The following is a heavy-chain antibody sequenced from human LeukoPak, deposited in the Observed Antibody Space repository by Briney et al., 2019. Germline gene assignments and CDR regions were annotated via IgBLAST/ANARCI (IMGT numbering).Heavy chain of an antibody. D-gene: IGHD3-22*01. CDR1: GFTVSSNY. CDR2: IRSNSDGGTI. V-gene: IGHV3-15*01. CDR3: ATDFYDST. Sequence: GGSLRLSCAASGFTVSSNYMSWVRQAPGKGLEWVGRIRSNSDGGTIDYAAPVKGRFTLSRDDSKTTLYLQMNSLQTEDTVVYYCATDFYDSTWGQGTLVTVSS. J-gene: IGHJ5*02.